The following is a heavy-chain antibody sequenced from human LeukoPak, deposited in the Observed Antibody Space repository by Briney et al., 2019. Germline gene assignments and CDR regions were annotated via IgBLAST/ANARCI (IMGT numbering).Heavy chain of an antibody. D-gene: IGHD3-22*01. CDR1: GFTFTSYG. J-gene: IGHJ3*02. Sequence: VGSLRLSCAASGFTFTSYGMHWVRQAPGKGLEWVAFIRYDGSNKYYAHSVKGRFTISRDNSTNTLYLQMNSLRAEDTAVYYCAKNNYYDSSGYKPNDAFDIWGQGTMVTVSS. CDR3: AKNNYYDSSGYKPNDAFDI. CDR2: IRYDGSNK. V-gene: IGHV3-30*02.